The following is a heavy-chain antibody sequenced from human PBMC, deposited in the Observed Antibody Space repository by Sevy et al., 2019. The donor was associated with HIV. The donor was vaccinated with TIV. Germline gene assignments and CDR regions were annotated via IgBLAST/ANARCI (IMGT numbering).Heavy chain of an antibody. D-gene: IGHD1-26*01. CDR2: ISGSGGST. Sequence: GGSLRLSCAASGFTFSSYAMSWVRQAPGKGLEWVSAISGSGGSTYYADSVKGRFTISRDNSKNTLYLQMNSLRAEDTALYYCAKEGSGSYYDRDAFDIWGQGTMVTVSS. J-gene: IGHJ3*02. CDR1: GFTFSSYA. CDR3: AKEGSGSYYDRDAFDI. V-gene: IGHV3-23*01.